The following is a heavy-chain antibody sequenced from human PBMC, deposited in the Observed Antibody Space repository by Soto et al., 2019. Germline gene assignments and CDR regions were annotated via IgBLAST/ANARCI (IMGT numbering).Heavy chain of an antibody. Sequence: EAHLVESGGGLEQPGRSLRLSCAASGFTFDDYAMHWVRQAPGKGLQWVSGINWNGDLMAYADSVKGRFTISRDNAKNSLYLQMNSLRSEDTAFYYCTKCPGGGLTVPGWFDPWGQGTLVTVSS. CDR3: TKCPGGGLTVPGWFDP. CDR2: INWNGDLM. V-gene: IGHV3-9*01. CDR1: GFTFDDYA. J-gene: IGHJ5*02. D-gene: IGHD3-10*01.